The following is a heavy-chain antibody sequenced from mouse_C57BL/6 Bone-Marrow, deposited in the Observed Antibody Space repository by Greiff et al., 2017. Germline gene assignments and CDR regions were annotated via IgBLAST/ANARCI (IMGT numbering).Heavy chain of an antibody. Sequence: QVQLQQPGAELVMPGASVKLSCKASGYTFTSYWMHWVKQRPGQGLEWIGEIDPSDSYTNYNQKFKGKSTLTVDKSSRTAYMQLSSLTSEDSAVYYCARDGYGSSYAVFDYWGQGTTLTVSS. CDR3: ARDGYGSSYAVFDY. CDR2: IDPSDSYT. J-gene: IGHJ2*01. CDR1: GYTFTSYW. D-gene: IGHD1-1*01. V-gene: IGHV1-69*01.